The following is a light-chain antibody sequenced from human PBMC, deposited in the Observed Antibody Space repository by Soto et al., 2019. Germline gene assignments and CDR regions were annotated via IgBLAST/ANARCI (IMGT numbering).Light chain of an antibody. J-gene: IGLJ2*01. V-gene: IGLV2-8*01. CDR3: SSYAGSVNVI. CDR2: EVS. CDR1: SRDVGGYDY. Sequence: QSALTQPRSVSGSRGQSVTISCTGTSRDVGGYDYVSWYQQHPGKAPKLMISEVSKRPSGVPDRFSGSKSGNTASLTVSGLQAEDEADYYCSSYAGSVNVIFGGGTKLTVL.